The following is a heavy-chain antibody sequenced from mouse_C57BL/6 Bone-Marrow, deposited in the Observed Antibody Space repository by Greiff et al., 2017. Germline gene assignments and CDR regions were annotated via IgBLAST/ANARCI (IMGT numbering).Heavy chain of an antibody. CDR1: GYTFTSYC. CDR2: INPNNGST. D-gene: IGHD2-14*01. CDR3: ARGDYRCYAMDY. J-gene: IGHJ4*01. Sequence: QVQLQQSGAELVKPGASVKMSCKASGYTFTSYCMNWVKQSPGQGLEWIGVINPNNGSTNYNEKFKSKATLTVDTSSSTAYMQLNSLTSEDSAVYYCARGDYRCYAMDYWGQGTSVTVSS. V-gene: IGHV1-55*01.